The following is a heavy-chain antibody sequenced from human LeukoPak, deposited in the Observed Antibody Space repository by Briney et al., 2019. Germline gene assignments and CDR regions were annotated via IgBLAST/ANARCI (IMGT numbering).Heavy chain of an antibody. CDR1: GGTFISYA. V-gene: IGHV1-69*06. Sequence: SVKVSCKASGGTFISYAISWVRQAPGQGLEWMGGIIPIFDTANYAQKFQGRVTITADKSTSTAYMELSSLRSEDTAVYYCARGRLVAGYYFDYWGQGTLVTVSS. CDR2: IIPIFDTA. CDR3: ARGRLVAGYYFDY. D-gene: IGHD6-19*01. J-gene: IGHJ4*02.